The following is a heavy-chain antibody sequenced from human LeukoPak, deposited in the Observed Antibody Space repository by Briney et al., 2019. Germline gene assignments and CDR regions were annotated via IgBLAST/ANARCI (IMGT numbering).Heavy chain of an antibody. Sequence: GGSLRLSCIASGFTLSRYIMNWVRQAPGKGLEWVASISNDSRYIYYSDSEKGRFTISRDNAKNSLYLQMNSLRAEDTAVYYCARALEVSSFYYYYYMDVWGKGTTVTISS. J-gene: IGHJ6*03. V-gene: IGHV3-21*01. D-gene: IGHD1-1*01. CDR1: GFTLSRYI. CDR3: ARALEVSSFYYYYYMDV. CDR2: ISNDSRYI.